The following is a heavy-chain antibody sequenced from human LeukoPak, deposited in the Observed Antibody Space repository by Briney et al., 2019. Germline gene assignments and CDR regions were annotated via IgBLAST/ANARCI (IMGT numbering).Heavy chain of an antibody. D-gene: IGHD6-13*01. Sequence: SETLSLTCAVYGGSFSGYYWSWIRQPPGKGLEWIGEINHSGSTNYNPSLKSRVTISVDTSKNQFSLKLSSVTAADTAVYYCARRPPRAAAGGHYFDYWGQGTLVTVSS. CDR3: ARRPPRAAAGGHYFDY. V-gene: IGHV4-34*01. CDR2: INHSGST. CDR1: GGSFSGYY. J-gene: IGHJ4*02.